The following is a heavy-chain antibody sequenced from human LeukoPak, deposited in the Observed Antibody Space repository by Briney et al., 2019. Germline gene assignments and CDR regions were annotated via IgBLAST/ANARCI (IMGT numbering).Heavy chain of an antibody. Sequence: PAGSLRLSCVGSGFTFSNYWMNWVRQAPGKGLEWVANIKGSDKGHVDSVKGRFSVSRDDASNSLYLQMDRLRSEATAVTYCASDVVWNYDLWGQGTVVRVSS. CDR2: IKGSDK. CDR3: ASDVVWNYDL. V-gene: IGHV3-7*01. D-gene: IGHD1-7*01. CDR1: GFTFSNYW. J-gene: IGHJ4*02.